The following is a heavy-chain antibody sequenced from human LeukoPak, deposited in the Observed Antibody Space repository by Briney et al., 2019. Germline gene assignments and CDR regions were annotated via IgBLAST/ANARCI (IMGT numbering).Heavy chain of an antibody. V-gene: IGHV4-59*12. CDR3: ARGLPTTGARGDRTPVRADAFDI. CDR1: GGSISSYY. J-gene: IGHJ3*02. Sequence: SETLSLTCTVSGGSISSYYWSWIRQPPGKGLEWIGYIYYSGSTNYNPSLKSRVTISVDTSKNQFSLKLSSVTAADTAVYYCARGLPTTGARGDRTPVRADAFDIWGQGTMVTVSS. D-gene: IGHD3-10*01. CDR2: IYYSGST.